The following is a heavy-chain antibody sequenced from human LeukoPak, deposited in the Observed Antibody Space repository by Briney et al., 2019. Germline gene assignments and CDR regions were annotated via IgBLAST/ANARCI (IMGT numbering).Heavy chain of an antibody. V-gene: IGHV3-23*01. CDR3: AKDRTYYYDSSGYDDY. CDR1: GFTFSSYA. Sequence: GGSLRLSCAASGFTFSSYAMSWARQAPGKGLEWVSAISGSGGSTYYADSVKGRFTISRDNSKNTLYLQMNSLRAEDTAVYYCAKDRTYYYDSSGYDDYWGQGTLVTVSS. J-gene: IGHJ4*02. D-gene: IGHD3-22*01. CDR2: ISGSGGST.